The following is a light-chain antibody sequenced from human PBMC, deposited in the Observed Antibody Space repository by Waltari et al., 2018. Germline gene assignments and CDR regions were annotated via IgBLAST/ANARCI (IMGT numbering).Light chain of an antibody. V-gene: IGLV1-40*01. CDR3: QSFDTSLGVL. J-gene: IGLJ2*01. Sequence: QSALTQPPSVSGAPGQRVNISCTWSSSNMGAGSDVTWYQQLPGTAPKLLIYGNIYRPSGVPDRFSASKSGTSASLAIIGLQAEDEGSYYCQSFDTSLGVLFGGGTKLTVL. CDR1: SSNMGAGSD. CDR2: GNI.